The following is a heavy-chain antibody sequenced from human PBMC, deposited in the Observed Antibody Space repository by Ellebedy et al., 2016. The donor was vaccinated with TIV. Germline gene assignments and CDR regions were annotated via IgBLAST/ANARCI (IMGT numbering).Heavy chain of an antibody. J-gene: IGHJ4*02. CDR3: SRGWSTPDS. D-gene: IGHD2-15*01. Sequence: PGGSLRLSCAASSFIFSHFRMHWVRQTPGKGLEWISSISGDGQWKSYTDSVKGRFTISRDNAQDTLFLQMNSLRAEDTAVYFCSRGWSTPDSWGQGTLVIVSS. CDR2: ISGDGQWK. V-gene: IGHV3-21*06. CDR1: SFIFSHFR.